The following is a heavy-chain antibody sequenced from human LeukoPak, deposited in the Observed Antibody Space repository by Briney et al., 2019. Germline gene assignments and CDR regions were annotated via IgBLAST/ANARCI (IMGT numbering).Heavy chain of an antibody. CDR2: IYYSGST. V-gene: IGHV4-59*12. J-gene: IGHJ4*02. D-gene: IGHD6-6*01. CDR3: ASIAARRSLDY. Sequence: SETLSLTCTVSGGSISSYYWSWIRQPPGKGLEWIGYIYYSGSTNYNPSLKSRVTISVDTSKNQFSLKLSSVTAADTAVYYSASIAARRSLDYWGQGTLVTVSS. CDR1: GGSISSYY.